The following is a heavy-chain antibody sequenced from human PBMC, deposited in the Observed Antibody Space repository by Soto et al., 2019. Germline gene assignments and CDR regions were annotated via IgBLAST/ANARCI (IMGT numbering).Heavy chain of an antibody. CDR3: ARVGGYYYGSATDD. V-gene: IGHV4-4*02. J-gene: IGHJ4*02. Sequence: SETLSLTCAVSGGSISSSNWWSWVRQPPGKGLEWIGEIYHSGSTNYNPSLKSRVTISVDKSKNQFSLKLSSVTAADTAVYYCARVGGYYYGSATDDWGQRTLVTVSS. CDR2: IYHSGST. CDR1: GGSISSSNW. D-gene: IGHD3-10*01.